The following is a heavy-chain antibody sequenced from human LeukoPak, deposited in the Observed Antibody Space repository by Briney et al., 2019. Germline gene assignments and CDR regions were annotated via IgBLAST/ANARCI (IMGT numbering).Heavy chain of an antibody. J-gene: IGHJ4*02. CDR2: INAGNGNT. CDR3: ARYCGGDCYSPPFDY. Sequence: AASVKVSCKASGYTFTSYAMHWVRQAPGQRLEWMGWINAGNGNTKYSQKFQGRVTITRDTSASTAYMELSSLRSEVTAVYYCARYCGGDCYSPPFDYWGQGTLVTVSS. V-gene: IGHV1-3*01. D-gene: IGHD2-21*02. CDR1: GYTFTSYA.